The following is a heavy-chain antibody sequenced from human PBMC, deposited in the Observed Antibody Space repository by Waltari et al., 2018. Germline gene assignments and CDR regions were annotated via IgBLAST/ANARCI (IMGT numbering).Heavy chain of an antibody. Sequence: QVQLVQSGAEVKKPASSVKVSCKASGGTFSSYAISWVRQAPGQGLEWMGGIIPIFGTANYAQKFQGRVTITADESTSTAYMELSSLRSEDTAVYYCARVPVATISRGNWFDPWGQGTLVTVSS. CDR2: IIPIFGTA. D-gene: IGHD5-12*01. J-gene: IGHJ5*02. CDR1: GGTFSSYA. CDR3: ARVPVATISRGNWFDP. V-gene: IGHV1-69*12.